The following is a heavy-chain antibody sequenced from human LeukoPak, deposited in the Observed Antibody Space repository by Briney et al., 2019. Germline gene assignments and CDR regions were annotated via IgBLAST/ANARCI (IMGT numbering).Heavy chain of an antibody. J-gene: IGHJ4*02. D-gene: IGHD4-23*01. CDR3: ARAMPMVVTPPGKYYFDY. Sequence: GASVKVSCKASGGTFSSYAISWVRQAHGQGLEWMGGIIPIFGTANYAQKFQGRVTITTDESTSTAYMELSSLRSEDTAVYYCARAMPMVVTPPGKYYFDYWGQGTLVTVSS. CDR2: IIPIFGTA. CDR1: GGTFSSYA. V-gene: IGHV1-69*05.